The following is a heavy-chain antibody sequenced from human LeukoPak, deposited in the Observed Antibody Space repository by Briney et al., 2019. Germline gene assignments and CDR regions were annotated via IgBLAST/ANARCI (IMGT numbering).Heavy chain of an antibody. J-gene: IGHJ4*02. Sequence: GGSLRLSCAASGFTFSNAWMSWVRQAPGKGLEWVGRIKSQTDGGTTDYAAPVKGRFIISRDDSKNTLYLQMNSLKTEDTAVYYCTTAPYGVFDYWGQGTLVTVPS. V-gene: IGHV3-15*01. CDR2: IKSQTDGGTT. CDR3: TTAPYGVFDY. D-gene: IGHD4-17*01. CDR1: GFTFSNAW.